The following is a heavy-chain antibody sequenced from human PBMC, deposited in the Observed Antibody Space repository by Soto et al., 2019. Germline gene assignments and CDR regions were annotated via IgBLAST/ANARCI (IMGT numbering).Heavy chain of an antibody. CDR3: AKARCTTSNCYVPDY. CDR1: GFSFSTYT. Sequence: GSLRLSCAASGFSFSTYTMSWVRRAPGNGLEWVSAISGSGGSPSYADSVQGRFTISRDNPKKTLYLQMNSLRAEDTAVYYCAKARCTTSNCYVPDYWGQGTLVTVSS. CDR2: ISGSGGSP. V-gene: IGHV3-23*01. J-gene: IGHJ4*02. D-gene: IGHD2-8*01.